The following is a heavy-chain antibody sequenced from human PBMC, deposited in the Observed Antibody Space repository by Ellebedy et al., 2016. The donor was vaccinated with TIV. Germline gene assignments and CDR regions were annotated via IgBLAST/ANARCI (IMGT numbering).Heavy chain of an antibody. V-gene: IGHV4-4*07. CDR1: DGSISGYS. J-gene: IGHJ4*02. CDR2: FYADGTT. Sequence: MPGGSLRLSCTVSDGSISGYSWNWIRRPAGRGLEWIGRFYADGTTHYNPSLKSRVTVSVDTSKNHLSLTLTSVTAADTAVYYCAREWTGRWFLDYWGQGILVAVSS. D-gene: IGHD3-10*01. CDR3: AREWTGRWFLDY.